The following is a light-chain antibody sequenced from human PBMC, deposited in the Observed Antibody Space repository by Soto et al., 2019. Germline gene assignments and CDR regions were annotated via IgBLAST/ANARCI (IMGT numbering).Light chain of an antibody. V-gene: IGLV1-47*01. J-gene: IGLJ3*02. CDR3: AAWDDRLSAVV. CDR1: ISNLGSNF. Sequence: QSVLTQPPSASGTPGQRVTISCSGSISNLGSNFIYWYQQLPGASPKLLISRNNERPSGVPDRFSGSKSGTSASLAISGLRSEDEADYHCAAWDDRLSAVVFGGGTKLTVL. CDR2: RNN.